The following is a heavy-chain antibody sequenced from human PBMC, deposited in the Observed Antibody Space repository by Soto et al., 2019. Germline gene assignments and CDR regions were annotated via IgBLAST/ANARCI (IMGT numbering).Heavy chain of an antibody. V-gene: IGHV5-10-1*01. D-gene: IGHD6-6*01. CDR3: ARHVRRYSSLNWFDP. J-gene: IGHJ5*02. Sequence: GESLKISCKGSGYSFTSYWISWVRQMPGKGLEWMGRIDPSDSYTNYSPSFQGHVTISADKSISTAYLQWSSLKASDTAMYYCARHVRRYSSLNWFDPWGQGTLVTVSS. CDR2: IDPSDSYT. CDR1: GYSFTSYW.